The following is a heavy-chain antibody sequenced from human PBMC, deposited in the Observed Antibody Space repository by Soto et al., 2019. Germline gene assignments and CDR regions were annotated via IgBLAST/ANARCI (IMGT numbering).Heavy chain of an antibody. CDR2: ISAYNGNT. Sequence: ASVKVSCKASGYTFTSYCISWVLQAPGQGLEWMGWISAYNGNTNYAQKLQGRVTMTTDTSTSTAYMELRSLRSDDTAVYYCARGITGTTFGLYYYGMDVWGQGTTVTVSS. V-gene: IGHV1-18*04. CDR3: ARGITGTTFGLYYYGMDV. CDR1: GYTFTSYC. J-gene: IGHJ6*02. D-gene: IGHD1-7*01.